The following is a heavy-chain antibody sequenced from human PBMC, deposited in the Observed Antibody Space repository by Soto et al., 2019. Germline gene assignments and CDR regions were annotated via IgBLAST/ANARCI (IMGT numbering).Heavy chain of an antibody. Sequence: PGGSLRLSCAASGFTFSSYGMHWVRQAPGKGLKWVAVIWYDGSNKYYADSVKGRFTISRDNSKNTLYLQMNSLRAEDTAVYYCARGEYSSSSRIKNFDYWGQGTLVTVSS. V-gene: IGHV3-33*01. CDR1: GFTFSSYG. CDR2: IWYDGSNK. D-gene: IGHD6-6*01. CDR3: ARGEYSSSSRIKNFDY. J-gene: IGHJ4*02.